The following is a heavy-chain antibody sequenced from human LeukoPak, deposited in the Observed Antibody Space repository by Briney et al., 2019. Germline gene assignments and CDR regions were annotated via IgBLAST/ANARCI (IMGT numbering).Heavy chain of an antibody. Sequence: SVKVSCKASGGTFSSYAISWVRQAPGQGLEWMGGIIHIFGTANYAQKFQGRVTITTDESTSTAYMELSSLRSEDTAVYYCARRYSSGWYYFDYWGQGTLVTVSS. D-gene: IGHD6-19*01. CDR1: GGTFSSYA. J-gene: IGHJ4*02. CDR3: ARRYSSGWYYFDY. CDR2: IIHIFGTA. V-gene: IGHV1-69*05.